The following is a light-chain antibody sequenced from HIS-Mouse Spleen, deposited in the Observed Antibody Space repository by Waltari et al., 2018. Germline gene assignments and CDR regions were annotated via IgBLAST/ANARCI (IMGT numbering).Light chain of an antibody. Sequence: DIVMTQSPLSLPVPPGEPASISCSSSQSLLHSNGYNYLDWYLQKPGQSPQLLIYLGSNRASGVPDRFSGSGSGTDFTLKISRVEAEDVGVYYCMQALQTPWTFGQGTKLEIK. J-gene: IGKJ2*01. V-gene: IGKV2-28*01. CDR2: LGS. CDR3: MQALQTPWT. CDR1: QSLLHSNGYNY.